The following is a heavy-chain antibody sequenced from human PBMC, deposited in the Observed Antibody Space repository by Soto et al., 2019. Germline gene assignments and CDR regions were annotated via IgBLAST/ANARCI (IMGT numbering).Heavy chain of an antibody. CDR1: GFTFSDNA. J-gene: IGHJ4*02. Sequence: PGGSLRLSCGAPGFTFSDNAMTWVRQAPGKGLEWVSTISGNGGNTYYADSVKGRFTISRDNSKNKVYLQMNSLRAEDTAVYYCVKAVYLLDFDYWGQGTLVTVSS. D-gene: IGHD1-20*01. CDR2: ISGNGGNT. CDR3: VKAVYLLDFDY. V-gene: IGHV3-23*01.